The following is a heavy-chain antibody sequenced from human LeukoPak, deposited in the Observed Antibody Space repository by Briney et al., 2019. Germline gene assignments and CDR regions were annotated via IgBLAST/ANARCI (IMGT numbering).Heavy chain of an antibody. D-gene: IGHD3-22*01. V-gene: IGHV4-4*07. Sequence: SETLSLTCTVSGGSISSYYWSWIRQPAGKGLEWIGRIYTSGSTNYNPSLKSRVTMSVDTSKNQFSLKLSSVTAADTAVYYCARDGGATYYYDSSGYYNWFDPWGQGTLVTVSS. CDR2: IYTSGST. CDR3: ARDGGATYYYDSSGYYNWFDP. CDR1: GGSISSYY. J-gene: IGHJ5*02.